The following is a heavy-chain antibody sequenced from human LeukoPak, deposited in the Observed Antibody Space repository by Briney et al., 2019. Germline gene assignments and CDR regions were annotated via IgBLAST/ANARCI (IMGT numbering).Heavy chain of an antibody. V-gene: IGHV3-23*01. CDR3: ARVLLRSMNWFDP. J-gene: IGHJ5*02. Sequence: GGSLRLSCAASGFTFSSYAMSWVRQAPGKGLEWVSAISGSGGSTYYADSVKGRFTISRDNAKNSLYLQMNSLRAEDTAVYYCARVLLRSMNWFDPWGQGTLVTVSS. CDR2: ISGSGGST. CDR1: GFTFSSYA. D-gene: IGHD3-3*01.